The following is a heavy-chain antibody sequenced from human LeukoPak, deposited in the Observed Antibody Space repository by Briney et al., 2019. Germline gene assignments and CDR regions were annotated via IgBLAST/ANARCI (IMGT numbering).Heavy chain of an antibody. J-gene: IGHJ4*02. D-gene: IGHD3-3*01. CDR3: ASSKYYDFWSGYYPFDY. Sequence: SVKVSCKASGGSFSSYAISWVRQALGQGLEWMGRIIPIFGTANYAQKFQGRVTITTDESTSTAYMELSSLRSEDTAVYYCASSKYYDFWSGYYPFDYWGQGTLVTVSS. CDR2: IIPIFGTA. CDR1: GGSFSSYA. V-gene: IGHV1-69*05.